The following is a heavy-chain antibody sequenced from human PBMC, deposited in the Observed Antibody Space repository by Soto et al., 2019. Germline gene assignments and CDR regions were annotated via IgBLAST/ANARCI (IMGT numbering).Heavy chain of an antibody. CDR2: IFYSGST. J-gene: IGHJ3*02. V-gene: IGHV4-39*01. CDR3: ARQWSGYGGRGGAFDI. D-gene: IGHD5-12*01. CDR1: GGSISSDSYY. Sequence: QLLESGPRLVKPSETLSLTCTVSGGSISSDSYYWGWIRQPPGEGLEWIASIFYSGSTNYNPSLKSRLTISVDTSKNQFSLRLSSVTVADTAVYYCARQWSGYGGRGGAFDIWGQGTMVTVSS.